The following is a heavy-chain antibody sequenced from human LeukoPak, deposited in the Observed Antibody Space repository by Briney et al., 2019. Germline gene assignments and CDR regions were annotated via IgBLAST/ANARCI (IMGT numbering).Heavy chain of an antibody. V-gene: IGHV4-34*01. CDR3: ARAIRHYYHYYMDV. CDR1: GGSFSGYY. Sequence: SETLSLTCAVYGGSFSGYYWSWIRQPPGKGLEWIGEINHSGSTNYNPSLKSRVTISVDTSKNQFSLKLSSVTAADTAVYYCARAIRHYYHYYMDVWGKGTTVTVSS. CDR2: INHSGST. D-gene: IGHD1-1*01. J-gene: IGHJ6*03.